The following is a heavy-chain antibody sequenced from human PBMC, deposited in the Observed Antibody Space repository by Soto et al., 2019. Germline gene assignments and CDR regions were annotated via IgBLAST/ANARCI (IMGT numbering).Heavy chain of an antibody. CDR3: ARGRKVVATPAREDWCDP. V-gene: IGHV1-2*04. CDR1: GYSFIDYY. J-gene: IGHJ5*02. D-gene: IGHD2-21*02. CDR2: INPKDGAT. Sequence: QVQLVQSGAEVRRPGASVRVSCKASGYSFIDYYINWVRQAPGQGLEWMGWINPKDGATKSAQKFQDWVTMTSDTSHTTAYLDLRSDDTAVYYCARGRKVVATPAREDWCDPWGQGTLVTVSS.